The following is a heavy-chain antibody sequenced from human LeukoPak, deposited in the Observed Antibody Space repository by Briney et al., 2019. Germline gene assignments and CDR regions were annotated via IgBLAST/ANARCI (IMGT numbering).Heavy chain of an antibody. V-gene: IGHV4-34*01. CDR3: ARGAYCSGGSCYGGYLDY. CDR1: GASFSGYY. D-gene: IGHD2-15*01. Sequence: SPSLSLTCALYGASFSGYYWSWIRQPPGKGLEWLVEINHSGSTNYNPSLKSRVTISVDTSKNQFSLKLSSVTVADTAVYYCARGAYCSGGSCYGGYLDYWGQGTLVTVSS. CDR2: INHSGST. J-gene: IGHJ4*02.